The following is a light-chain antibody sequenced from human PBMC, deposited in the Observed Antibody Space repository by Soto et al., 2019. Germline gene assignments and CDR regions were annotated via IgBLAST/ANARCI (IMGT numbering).Light chain of an antibody. CDR3: AAWDDSLNGVV. V-gene: IGLV1-44*01. CDR2: SSN. CDR1: SSNIGSNS. J-gene: IGLJ2*01. Sequence: QSVLTQPPSASGTPGRRVTISCSGRSSNIGSNSVTWYQQLPGTAPKLLMYSSNQRPSGVPDRFSGSKSGTSASLAISGLQSEDEADYYCAAWDDSLNGVVLGGGTKLTVL.